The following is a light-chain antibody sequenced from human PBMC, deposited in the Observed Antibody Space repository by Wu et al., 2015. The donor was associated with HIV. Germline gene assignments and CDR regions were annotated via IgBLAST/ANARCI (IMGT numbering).Light chain of an antibody. CDR2: DAS. Sequence: KLMTQSPATLSVSPGERVTLSCRASQSINSNLAWYQHMPGQPPRLLIYDASTRATGVPGRFSGSGSGTEFILTITSIESEDSAVYFCQQYNIWPPVTFGQGTKVEIK. CDR1: QSINSN. J-gene: IGKJ1*01. V-gene: IGKV3-15*01. CDR3: QQYNIWPPVT.